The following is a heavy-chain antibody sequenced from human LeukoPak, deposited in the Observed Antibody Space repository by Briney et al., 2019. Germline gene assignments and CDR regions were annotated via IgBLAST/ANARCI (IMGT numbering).Heavy chain of an antibody. J-gene: IGHJ3*01. D-gene: IGHD3-22*01. Sequence: AASVKVSCKASGGTFRNYTISWVRQAPGQGLEWMGRFIPIFGTTNYAQKFQGRVTITTDESTTTAYMELSSLRSEDTAVYYCATDGRFFYASSGGGLTWGQGTMVTVSS. CDR2: FIPIFGTT. CDR1: GGTFRNYT. CDR3: ATDGRFFYASSGGGLT. V-gene: IGHV1-69*05.